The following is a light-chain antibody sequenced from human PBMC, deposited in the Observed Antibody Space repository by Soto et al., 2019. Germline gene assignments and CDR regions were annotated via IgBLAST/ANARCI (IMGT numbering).Light chain of an antibody. CDR2: RNN. J-gene: IGLJ2*01. CDR1: SSNIESNY. CDR3: TVWDDSLRGRL. V-gene: IGLV1-47*01. Sequence: QAVVTQPPSASGTPGQRVTISCSGSSSNIESNYVYWYQQLPGTAPRLLIYRNNQQPSGVPDRFSGSKSGTSASLAISALRSEDEADYYCTVWDDSLRGRLFGGGTKLTVL.